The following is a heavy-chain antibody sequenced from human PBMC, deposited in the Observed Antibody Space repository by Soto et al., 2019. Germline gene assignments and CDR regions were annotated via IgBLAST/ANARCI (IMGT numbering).Heavy chain of an antibody. CDR1: GGSISSSSYY. CDR2: IYYSGST. J-gene: IGHJ4*02. CDR3: ARHPFARIFGVVTHSHLDY. V-gene: IGHV4-39*01. D-gene: IGHD3-3*01. Sequence: PSETLSLTCTVSGGSISSSSYYWGWIRQPPGKGLEWIGSIYYSGSTYYNPSLKSRVTISVDTSKNQFSLKLSSVTAADTAVYYCARHPFARIFGVVTHSHLDYWGQGTLVTVSS.